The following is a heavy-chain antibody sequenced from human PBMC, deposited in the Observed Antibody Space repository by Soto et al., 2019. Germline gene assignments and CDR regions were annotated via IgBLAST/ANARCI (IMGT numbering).Heavy chain of an antibody. Sequence: EVQLLESGGGLVQPGGSLRLSCVGSGIEFSNYAMSWVRQAPGKGLEWVSIVSASGRSRYHADSVKGRFTISRDKSKNPLYLPLTNLRSGETGGYSCAKDGNWLDVYYDVWGQGTPVTVSS. J-gene: IGHJ4*02. V-gene: IGHV3-23*01. CDR1: GIEFSNYA. CDR3: AKDGNWLDVYYDV. CDR2: VSASGRSR. D-gene: IGHD3-16*01.